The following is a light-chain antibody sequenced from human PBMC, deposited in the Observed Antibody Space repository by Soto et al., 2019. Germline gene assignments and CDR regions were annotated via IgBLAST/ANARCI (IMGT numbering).Light chain of an antibody. V-gene: IGKV3-20*01. CDR2: GAS. Sequence: EIVLTQSPGTLSLSPGERATLSCRASQSVSSSYFSWYQQKPGQAPRLIIYGASSTATGLPDRFRGSWSGTDFILTSSRQGPEVFTVYCRQHKGSSQHTFGGGTKLEIK. CDR3: QHKGSSQHT. J-gene: IGKJ4*01. CDR1: QSVSSSY.